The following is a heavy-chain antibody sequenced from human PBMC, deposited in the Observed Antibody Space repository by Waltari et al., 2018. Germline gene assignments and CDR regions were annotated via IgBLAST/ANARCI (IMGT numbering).Heavy chain of an antibody. V-gene: IGHV1-2*02. CDR1: GYNFIGYY. CDR3: ARQAARNFDY. CDR2: INPNTGGT. J-gene: IGHJ4*02. Sequence: QVQLVQSGAEVKKPGASVNVSCKASGYNFIGYYIHWVRPAPGQGLEWMGWINPNTGGTKYAQKYQGRVTLTRDTSISTAYMELSSLGSDDMAVFYCARQAARNFDYWGQGTLVTVSS.